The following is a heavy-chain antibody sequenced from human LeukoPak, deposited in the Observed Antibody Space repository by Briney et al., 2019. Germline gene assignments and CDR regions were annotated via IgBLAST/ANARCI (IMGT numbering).Heavy chain of an antibody. Sequence: GGSLRLSCSASGFTFSSYWMTWVRQAPGKGLEWVANIKQDGSEKYYVDSVKGRFIISRDNAKNSLYLQMNSLRVEDTAVYYCARDFDRLIRKIGRESLYYYYYYMDVWGKGTTVTVSS. D-gene: IGHD3-9*01. J-gene: IGHJ6*03. V-gene: IGHV3-7*01. CDR2: IKQDGSEK. CDR1: GFTFSSYW. CDR3: ARDFDRLIRKIGRESLYYYYYYMDV.